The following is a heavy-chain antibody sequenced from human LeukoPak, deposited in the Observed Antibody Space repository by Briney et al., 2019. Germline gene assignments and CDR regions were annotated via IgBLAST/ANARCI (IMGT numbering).Heavy chain of an antibody. CDR3: ARTGGYMVWGVQNWFDP. CDR2: GTT. CDR1: GGSISSSSYY. Sequence: SETLSLTCTVSGGSISSSSYYWGWVRQPPGKGLEWLGCGTTYYNPSLKSRVTISVDTSKNQFSLKLTSVTAADTAVYYCARTGGYMVWGVQNWFDPWGQGTLVTVSS. J-gene: IGHJ5*02. V-gene: IGHV4-39*01. D-gene: IGHD3-10*01.